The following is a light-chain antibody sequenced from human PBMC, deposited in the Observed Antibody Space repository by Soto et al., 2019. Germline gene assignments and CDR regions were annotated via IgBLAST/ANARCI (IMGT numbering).Light chain of an antibody. Sequence: QSALTQPPSASGSPGQSVTISCTGTSSDVGGYNFVSWYQRHPGKAPKLMIYEVSKRPSGVPDRFSGSKSGNTASLTVSGLQAEDEGDYYCSSYAGSIYVVFGGGTKVTVL. CDR1: SSDVGGYNF. CDR3: SSYAGSIYVV. J-gene: IGLJ2*01. CDR2: EVS. V-gene: IGLV2-8*01.